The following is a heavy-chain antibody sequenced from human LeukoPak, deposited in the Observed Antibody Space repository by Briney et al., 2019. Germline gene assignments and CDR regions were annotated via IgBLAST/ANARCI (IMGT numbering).Heavy chain of an antibody. CDR2: IYYSGST. Sequence: SETLSLTCTVSGGSISSSSYYWGWIRQPPGKGLEWIGSIYYSGSTYYNPSLKSRVTISVDTSKNQFSLKLSSVTAADTAVYYCARLSIPRYYDILTGYYISAGDREYYFDYWGRGTLVTVSS. J-gene: IGHJ4*02. CDR3: ARLSIPRYYDILTGYYISAGDREYYFDY. CDR1: GGSISSSSYY. D-gene: IGHD3-9*01. V-gene: IGHV4-39*01.